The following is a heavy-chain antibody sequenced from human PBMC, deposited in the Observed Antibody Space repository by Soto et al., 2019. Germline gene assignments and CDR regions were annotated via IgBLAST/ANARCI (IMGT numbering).Heavy chain of an antibody. V-gene: IGHV3-9*01. CDR1: GFTFDDYA. Sequence: VQLVESGGGLVQPGRSLRLSCAASGFTFDDYAMHWVRQAPGKGLEWVSGISWISGSIGYADSVKGRFTISRDNAKNSLYLQMNSLRAEDTALYYCAKDTGDDFWSGYYYFDPWGQGTLVTVSS. CDR3: AKDTGDDFWSGYYYFDP. CDR2: ISWISGSI. J-gene: IGHJ5*02. D-gene: IGHD3-3*01.